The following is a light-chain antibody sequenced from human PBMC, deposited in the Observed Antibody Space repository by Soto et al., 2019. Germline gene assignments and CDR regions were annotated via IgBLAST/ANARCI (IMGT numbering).Light chain of an antibody. J-gene: IGKJ2*01. CDR1: QSISSY. V-gene: IGKV1-39*01. CDR3: QQSYSTHRS. CDR2: AAS. Sequence: DIQMTQSPSSLSASVGDRVTITCRASQSISSYLNWYQQKPGKAPKLLIYAASSLQSGVPSRFSGSGSGTDFTLPISSLQPEDFATYYCQQSYSTHRSFGQGTKLEIK.